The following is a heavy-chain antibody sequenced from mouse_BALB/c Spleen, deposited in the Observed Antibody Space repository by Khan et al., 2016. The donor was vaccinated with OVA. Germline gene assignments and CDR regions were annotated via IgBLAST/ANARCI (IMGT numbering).Heavy chain of an antibody. D-gene: IGHD2-12*01. CDR2: IYPGSGST. Sequence: LQQPGSELVRPGASVKLSCKASGYTFTSYWMHWVKQRPGQGLEWIGDIYPGSGSTNYDEKFKSKATLTVDTSSSTAYMQLSSLTSEASAVYYCTGWSYWFAYWGQGTLVTVSA. V-gene: IGHV1S22*01. J-gene: IGHJ3*01. CDR1: GYTFTSYW. CDR3: TGWSYWFAY.